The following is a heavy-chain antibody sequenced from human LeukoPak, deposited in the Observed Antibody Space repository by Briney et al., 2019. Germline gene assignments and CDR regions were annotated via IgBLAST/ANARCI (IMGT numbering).Heavy chain of an antibody. J-gene: IGHJ4*02. D-gene: IGHD3-10*01. CDR2: IYSDGST. Sequence: PGGSLRLSCAASGFTVSSNYMSWVRQAPGTGLEWVSEIYSDGSTYYAASVKGRFTISRDNSKNTLYLQMNSLRAEDTAVYYCAKGTKYYYGSGSYYLSRDHFISRWGQGTQVTVSS. CDR1: GFTVSSNY. V-gene: IGHV3-53*05. CDR3: AKGTKYYYGSGSYYLSRDHFISR.